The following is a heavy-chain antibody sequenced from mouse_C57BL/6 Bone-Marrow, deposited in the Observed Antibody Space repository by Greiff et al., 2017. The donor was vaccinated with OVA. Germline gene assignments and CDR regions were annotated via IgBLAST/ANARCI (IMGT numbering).Heavy chain of an antibody. J-gene: IGHJ2*01. CDR2: INPSSGYT. Sequence: VQLQQSGAELARPGASVKMSCKASGYTFTSYTMHWVKQRPGQGLEWIGYINPSSGYTKYNQKFKDKATLTADKSSSTAYMQLSSLTSEDSAVYYCARLPTYDGYPLGYWGQGTTLTVSS. CDR1: GYTFTSYT. V-gene: IGHV1-4*01. CDR3: ARLPTYDGYPLGY. D-gene: IGHD2-3*01.